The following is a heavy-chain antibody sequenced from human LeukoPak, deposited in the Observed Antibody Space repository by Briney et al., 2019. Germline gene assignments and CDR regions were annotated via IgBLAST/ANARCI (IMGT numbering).Heavy chain of an antibody. CDR2: INHSGST. Sequence: SETLSLTCAVYGGSFSGYYWSWIRQPPGKGLEWIGEINHSGSTNYNPSLKSRVTISVDTSKNQCSLKLSSVTAADTAVYYCARGLYDTTFGVVTLDYWGQGTLVTVSS. J-gene: IGHJ4*02. V-gene: IGHV4-34*01. CDR1: GGSFSGYY. D-gene: IGHD3-3*01. CDR3: ARGLYDTTFGVVTLDY.